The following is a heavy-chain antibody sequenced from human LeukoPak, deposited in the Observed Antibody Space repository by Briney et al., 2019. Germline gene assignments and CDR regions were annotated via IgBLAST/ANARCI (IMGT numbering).Heavy chain of an antibody. V-gene: IGHV3-48*04. CDR1: GFTFSSYS. D-gene: IGHD2-15*01. CDR3: AREGSVVVAATGYYYGMDV. CDR2: ISSSSSTI. J-gene: IGHJ6*02. Sequence: PGGSLRLSCAASGFTFSSYSMNWVRQAPGKGLEWVSYISSSSSTIYYADSVKGRFTISRDNAKNSLYLQMNSLRAEDTAVYYCAREGSVVVAATGYYYGMDVWGQGTTVTVSS.